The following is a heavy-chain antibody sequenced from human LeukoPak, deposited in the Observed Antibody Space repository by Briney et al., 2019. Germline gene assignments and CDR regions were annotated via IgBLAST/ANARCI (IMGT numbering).Heavy chain of an antibody. V-gene: IGHV1-2*02. CDR2: INPNSGGT. Sequence: GASVKVSCKASGYTFTGYYMHWVRQAPGQGLEWMGWINPNSGGTNYAQKFQGRVTMTRDTSISTDYMELSRLRSDDTAVYYCARESKDYDFWSGYLNWLDPWGQGTLVTVSS. D-gene: IGHD3-3*01. J-gene: IGHJ5*02. CDR1: GYTFTGYY. CDR3: ARESKDYDFWSGYLNWLDP.